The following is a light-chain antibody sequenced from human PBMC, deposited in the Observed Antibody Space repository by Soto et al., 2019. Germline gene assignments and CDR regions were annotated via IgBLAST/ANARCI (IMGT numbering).Light chain of an antibody. CDR1: QSVNAN. Sequence: EVVMTQSPATLSVSPGERATLSCRASQSVNANLAWYQQMPGQAPRLLIHGASNRATGIPARFSGSGFGTEFILTISSLQSEDFAVYYCQQYNTWLWTVGQGTKVEI. CDR2: GAS. J-gene: IGKJ1*01. V-gene: IGKV3-15*01. CDR3: QQYNTWLWT.